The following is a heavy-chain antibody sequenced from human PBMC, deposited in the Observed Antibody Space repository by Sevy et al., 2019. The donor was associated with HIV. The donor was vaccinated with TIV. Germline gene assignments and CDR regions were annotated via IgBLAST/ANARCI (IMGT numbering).Heavy chain of an antibody. Sequence: GGSLRLSCAASGFTFSSYSMNWVRQAPGKGLEWVSSISSSSSYIYYADSVKGRFTISRDNAKNSLYLQMNSLRAEDMAVYYCARDGLIVVVPAAKYYYGMDVWGQGTTVTVSS. V-gene: IGHV3-21*01. CDR3: ARDGLIVVVPAAKYYYGMDV. CDR1: GFTFSSYS. CDR2: ISSSSSYI. D-gene: IGHD2-2*01. J-gene: IGHJ6*02.